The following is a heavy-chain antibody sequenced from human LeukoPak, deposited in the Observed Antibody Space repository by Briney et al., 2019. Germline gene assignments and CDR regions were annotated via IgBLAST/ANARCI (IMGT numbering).Heavy chain of an antibody. V-gene: IGHV3-30*04. Sequence: GGSLRLSCAASGFTFSSYAMHWVRQAPGKGLEWVAVISYDGSNKYYADSVKGRFTISRDNAKNSLYLQMNSLRAEDTAVYYCARDPDVVTAIGSDYWGQGTLVTVSS. D-gene: IGHD2-21*02. CDR1: GFTFSSYA. CDR3: ARDPDVVTAIGSDY. J-gene: IGHJ4*02. CDR2: ISYDGSNK.